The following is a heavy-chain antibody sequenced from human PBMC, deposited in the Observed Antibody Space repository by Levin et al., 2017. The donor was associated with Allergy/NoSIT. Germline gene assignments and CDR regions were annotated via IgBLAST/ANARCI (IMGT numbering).Heavy chain of an antibody. D-gene: IGHD1-26*01. J-gene: IGHJ4*02. CDR3: ASPSGSYLNFDY. CDR1: GGSISSSSYY. V-gene: IGHV4-39*01. CDR2: IYYSGST. Sequence: SETLSLTCTVSGGSISSSSYYWGWIRQPPGKGLEWIGSIYYSGSTYYNPSLKSRVTISVDTSKNQFSLKLSSVTAADTAVYYCASPSGSYLNFDYWGQGTLVTVSS.